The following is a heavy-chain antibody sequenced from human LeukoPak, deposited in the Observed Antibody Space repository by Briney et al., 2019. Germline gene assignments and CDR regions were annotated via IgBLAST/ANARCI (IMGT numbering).Heavy chain of an antibody. J-gene: IGHJ6*02. CDR3: ARSSPQYYYYYGMDV. V-gene: IGHV4-34*01. CDR1: GGSFSGYY. Sequence: SETLFLTCAVYGGSFSGYYWSWIRQPPGKGLEWIGEINHSGSTNYNPSLKSRVTISVDTSKNQFSLKLSSVTAADTAVYYCARSSPQYYYYYGMDVWGQGTTVTVSS. CDR2: INHSGST.